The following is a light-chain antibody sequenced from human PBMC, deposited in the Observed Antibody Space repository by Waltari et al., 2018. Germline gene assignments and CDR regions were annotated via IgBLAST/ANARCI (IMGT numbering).Light chain of an antibody. CDR2: GVT. CDR3: SSYTDTNPCV. J-gene: IGLJ1*01. Sequence: QSALTQPPSAAGSPGQSVTISCTGTSSDVGRYNYVSWYQQHSGKAPKLIIYGVTKPPSGVHACFSCSKSNTTSSLTVSAHQAEDEADYYYSSYTDTNPCVFGTGTKVTVL. V-gene: IGLV2-8*01. CDR1: SSDVGRYNY.